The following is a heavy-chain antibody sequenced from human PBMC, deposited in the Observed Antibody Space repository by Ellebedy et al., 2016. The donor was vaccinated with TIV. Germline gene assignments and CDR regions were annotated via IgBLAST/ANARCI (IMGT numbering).Heavy chain of an antibody. Sequence: GGSLRLXCAASGFTFSTYRMNWVRQAPGKGLEWISSISSGSNYIFYGDSMKGRFTISRDNANNSLFLQMDSLRVEDTAVYYCARENGDYRGYSDFWGQGTLVTVSS. J-gene: IGHJ4*02. CDR1: GFTFSTYR. CDR2: ISSGSNYI. CDR3: ARENGDYRGYSDF. D-gene: IGHD4-17*01. V-gene: IGHV3-21*01.